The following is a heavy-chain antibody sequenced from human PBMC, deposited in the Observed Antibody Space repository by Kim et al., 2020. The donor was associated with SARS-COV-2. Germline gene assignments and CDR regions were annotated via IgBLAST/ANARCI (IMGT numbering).Heavy chain of an antibody. Sequence: VKGRFTITRNNPENTLYLQMNSLRPEDTAVYYCAKAVVRGVNYYYYGMDVWGQGTTVAVSS. CDR3: AKAVVRGVNYYYYGMDV. V-gene: IGHV3-30*02. J-gene: IGHJ6*01. D-gene: IGHD3-10*01.